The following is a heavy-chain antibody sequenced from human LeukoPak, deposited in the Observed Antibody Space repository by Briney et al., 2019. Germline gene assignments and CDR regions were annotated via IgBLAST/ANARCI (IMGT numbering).Heavy chain of an antibody. CDR1: GFTFSSYA. CDR3: AKFATTPTWFGELLPNCFDP. D-gene: IGHD3-10*01. J-gene: IGHJ5*02. V-gene: IGHV3-23*01. CDR2: ISGSGGST. Sequence: PGGSLRLSCAASGFTFSSYAMSWVRQAPWKGLEGVSAISGSGGSTSYADSMRGRVTTSAAKSTNTLCLQMNSLSAEDTAVYYCAKFATTPTWFGELLPNCFDPWGQGTLVTVSS.